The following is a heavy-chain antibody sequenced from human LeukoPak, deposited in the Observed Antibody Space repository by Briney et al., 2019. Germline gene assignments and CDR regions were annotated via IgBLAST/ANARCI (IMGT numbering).Heavy chain of an antibody. CDR3: TTDPRFGELLYPYYFDY. CDR2: IKSKTDGGTT. J-gene: IGHJ4*02. V-gene: IGHV3-15*01. CDR1: GFTFSNAW. D-gene: IGHD3-10*01. Sequence: GGSLRLSCAASGFTFSNAWMSWVRQAPGKGLEWVGRIKSKTDGGTTDYAAPVKGRFTISRDDSKNTLYLQMNSLKTEDTAVYYCTTDPRFGELLYPYYFDYWGQGTLATVSS.